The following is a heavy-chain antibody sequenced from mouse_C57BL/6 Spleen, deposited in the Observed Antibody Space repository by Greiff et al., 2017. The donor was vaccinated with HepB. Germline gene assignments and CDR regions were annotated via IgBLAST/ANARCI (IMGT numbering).Heavy chain of an antibody. D-gene: IGHD1-1*01. V-gene: IGHV5-17*01. J-gene: IGHJ3*01. CDR3: ARIGSSYWFAY. Sequence: EVKLMESGGGLVKPGGSLKLSCAASGFTFSDYGMHWVRQAPEKGLEWVAYISSGSSTIYYADTVKGRFTISRDNAKNTLFLQMTSLRSEDTAMYYCARIGSSYWFAYWGQGTLVTVSA. CDR2: ISSGSSTI. CDR1: GFTFSDYG.